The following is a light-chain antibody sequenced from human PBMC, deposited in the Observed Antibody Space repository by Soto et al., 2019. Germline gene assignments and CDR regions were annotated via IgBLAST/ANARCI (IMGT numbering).Light chain of an antibody. CDR2: GVS. Sequence: EIVFTQSPCTLSLSPGERATLSCRASQSVNTNYLAWYQQKPGQAPRLLIYGVSRRATGIPDRFSGSGSATDFTLTISRLEPEDFAVYYCQQYGTSPPLTFGGGTKVDIK. J-gene: IGKJ4*01. CDR1: QSVNTNY. V-gene: IGKV3-20*01. CDR3: QQYGTSPPLT.